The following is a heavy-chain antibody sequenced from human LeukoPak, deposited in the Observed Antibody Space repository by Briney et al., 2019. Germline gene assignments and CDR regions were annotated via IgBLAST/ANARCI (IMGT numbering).Heavy chain of an antibody. CDR3: ARRSGIAVAGAFDY. V-gene: IGHV3-23*01. CDR2: ISGSGGKT. Sequence: GGSLRLSCAASGFTFSSYAMSWVRQAPGKGLEWGSGISGSGGKTYYADSVKGRFTISRDNFKNTLYLQMNSLRAEDTAVYYCARRSGIAVAGAFDYWGQGTLVTVSS. J-gene: IGHJ4*02. D-gene: IGHD6-19*01. CDR1: GFTFSSYA.